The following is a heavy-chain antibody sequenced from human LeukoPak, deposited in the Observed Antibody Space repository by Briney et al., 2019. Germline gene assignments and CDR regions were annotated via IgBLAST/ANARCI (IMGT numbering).Heavy chain of an antibody. V-gene: IGHV3-53*01. D-gene: IGHD2-21*02. CDR2: IYSGDNT. J-gene: IGHJ4*02. Sequence: GGSLRLSCAASGFTVSSNYMSWVRQAPGKGLEWVSVIYSGDNTYYADSVKGRFTISRDTSKSTLYLQMDSLRAEDTAVYYCARGGGAYCGDDCRRTFDYWGQGTLVTVSS. CDR3: ARGGGAYCGDDCRRTFDY. CDR1: GFTVSSNY.